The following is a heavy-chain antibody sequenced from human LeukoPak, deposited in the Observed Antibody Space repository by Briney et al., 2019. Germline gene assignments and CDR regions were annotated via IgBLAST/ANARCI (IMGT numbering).Heavy chain of an antibody. CDR2: INAGNGDT. V-gene: IGHV1-3*01. D-gene: IGHD6-6*01. CDR1: GYTFTSYA. J-gene: IGHJ4*02. CDR3: ARDRSVAARPLWDDY. Sequence: ASVKVSCKASGYTFTSYAMHWVRRAPGQRLEWMGWINAGNGDTKYSQKFQGRVTIARDTSASTAYMELSSLRSEDTAVYYCARDRSVAARPLWDDYWGQGTLVTVSS.